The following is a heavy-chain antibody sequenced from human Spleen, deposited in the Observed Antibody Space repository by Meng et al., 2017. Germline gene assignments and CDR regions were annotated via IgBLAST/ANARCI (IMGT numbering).Heavy chain of an antibody. V-gene: IGHV3-30-3*02. CDR2: ISFDGPNK. CDR1: GFTFSNYA. CDR3: AKSLPRQPIDY. Sequence: QVHLVESGGAGVQPVRSLRLSCAASGFTFSNYALHWVRQAPGKGLEWVAVISFDGPNKYYADSVKGRFTISRDNSKNTLYLQMNSLRAEDTAVYYCAKSLPRQPIDYWGQGTLVTVSS. J-gene: IGHJ4*02.